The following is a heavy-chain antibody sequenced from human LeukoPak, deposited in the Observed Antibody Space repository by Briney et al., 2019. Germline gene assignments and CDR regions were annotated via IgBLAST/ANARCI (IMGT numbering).Heavy chain of an antibody. J-gene: IGHJ4*02. CDR2: MNPNSGNT. D-gene: IGHD3-3*01. CDR3: ARAEGSGYSVDY. Sequence: ASVKVSCKASGYTFTSYDINWVRQATGQGLEWMGWMNPNSGNTGYAQKFQGRVTMTRNTSISTAYMELSRLRSDDTAVYYCARAEGSGYSVDYWGQGTLVTVSS. CDR1: GYTFTSYD. V-gene: IGHV1-8*01.